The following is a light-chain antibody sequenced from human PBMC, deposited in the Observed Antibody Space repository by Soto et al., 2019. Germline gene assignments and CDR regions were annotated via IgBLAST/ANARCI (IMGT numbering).Light chain of an antibody. J-gene: IGLJ1*01. CDR1: SSDVGGYNY. V-gene: IGLV2-14*01. Sequence: QSVLTQPASVSGSPGQSITISCTGTSSDVGGYNYVSWYQQHPGKAPKLLIYEVSNRPSGVSNRFPGSKSGNTASLTISGLQAEDEADYYCSSYTRSSTYGIGTGKKVIVL. CDR3: SSYTRSSTYG. CDR2: EVS.